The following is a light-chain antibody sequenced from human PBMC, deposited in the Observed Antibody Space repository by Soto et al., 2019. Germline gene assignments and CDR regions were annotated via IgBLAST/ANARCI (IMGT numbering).Light chain of an antibody. Sequence: QSVLTQPASVSGSPGQSITISCTGTSSDIGDYNFVSWYQHHPGKAPKLMIYEVSNRPSGVSNRFSGSKSGNTASLTISGLQAEEEADYYCSSYTTSSTPYVCGTGTKVTVL. CDR1: SSDIGDYNF. J-gene: IGLJ1*01. V-gene: IGLV2-14*01. CDR3: SSYTTSSTPYV. CDR2: EVS.